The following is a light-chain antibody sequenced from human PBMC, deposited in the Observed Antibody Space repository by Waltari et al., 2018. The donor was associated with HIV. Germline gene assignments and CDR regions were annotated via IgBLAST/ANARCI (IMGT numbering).Light chain of an antibody. Sequence: QSVLTQPPSASGTPGQRVTVSCSGSSSNIGSNTVNWYQQLPGTAPTLRISSNNKRPAGVPDRFSGSKSGTSASLAISGLQSEDEADYYCAAWDDSLNGPVFGGGTKLTVL. CDR3: AAWDDSLNGPV. CDR2: SNN. CDR1: SSNIGSNT. J-gene: IGLJ3*02. V-gene: IGLV1-44*01.